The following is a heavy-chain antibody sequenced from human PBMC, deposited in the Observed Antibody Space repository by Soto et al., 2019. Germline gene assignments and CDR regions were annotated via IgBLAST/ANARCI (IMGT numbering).Heavy chain of an antibody. CDR2: INAGNGNT. V-gene: IGHV1-3*01. Sequence: QVQLVQSGAEVKKPGASVKVSCKASGYTFTSYAMHWVRQAPGQRLEWMGWINAGNGNTKYSQKFQGSVTITRDTSASTAYMELSSLRSEDTAVYYCARASGEDYGDYSYYFDYWGQGTLVTVSS. CDR3: ARASGEDYGDYSYYFDY. D-gene: IGHD4-17*01. CDR1: GYTFTSYA. J-gene: IGHJ4*02.